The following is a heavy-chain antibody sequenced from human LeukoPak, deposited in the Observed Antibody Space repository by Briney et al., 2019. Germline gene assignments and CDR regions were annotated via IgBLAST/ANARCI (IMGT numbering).Heavy chain of an antibody. CDR1: GFTFSDYW. V-gene: IGHV3-7*01. CDR2: IKQTGSEK. D-gene: IGHD3-16*01. CDR3: ASALRADHFDY. Sequence: GGSLRLSCAASGFTFSDYWMSWVRQAPAKGLEWAANIKQTGSEKYYADSVKGRFTISRDNAKNSLFLQMNSLRAEDSAVYYCASALRADHFDYWGHGTLVTVSS. J-gene: IGHJ4*01.